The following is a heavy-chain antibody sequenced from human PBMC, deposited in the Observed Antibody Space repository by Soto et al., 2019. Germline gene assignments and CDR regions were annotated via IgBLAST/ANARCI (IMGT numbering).Heavy chain of an antibody. D-gene: IGHD3-9*01. J-gene: IGHJ6*02. CDR3: ARDLAPSLLRYFDWLSDYYYYGMDV. CDR2: IIPIFGTA. V-gene: IGHV1-69*13. CDR1: GGTFSSYA. Sequence: GASVKVSCKASGGTFSSYAISWVRQAPGQGLEWMGGIIPIFGTANYAQKFQGRVTITADESTSTAYMELSSLRSEDTAVYYCARDLAPSLLRYFDWLSDYYYYGMDVWGQGTTVTVSS.